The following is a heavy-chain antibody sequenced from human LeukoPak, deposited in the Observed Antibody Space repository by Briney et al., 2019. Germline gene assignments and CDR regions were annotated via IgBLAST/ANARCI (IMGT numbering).Heavy chain of an antibody. CDR3: ARQGPQLPNY. J-gene: IGHJ4*02. V-gene: IGHV4-39*01. CDR1: GGSISSSSYY. D-gene: IGHD1-7*01. CDR2: IYYSGST. Sequence: SETLPLTCTVSGGSISSSSYYWGWIRQPPGKGLEWIGSIYYSGSTYYNPSLKSRVTISVDTSKNQFSLKLSSVTAADTAVYYCARQGPQLPNYWGQGTLVTVSS.